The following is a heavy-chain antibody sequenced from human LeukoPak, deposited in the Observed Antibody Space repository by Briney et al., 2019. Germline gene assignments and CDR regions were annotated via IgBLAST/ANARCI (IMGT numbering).Heavy chain of an antibody. CDR3: AREVGAFGSYYFDY. CDR1: GFTVSSNY. Sequence: GGSLRLSCAASGFTVSSNYMSWVRQAPGKGLEWVSVIYSGGSTYYADSVKGRFTISRDNSKNTLYLQMNSLRAEDTAVYYCAREVGAFGSYYFDYWGQGPLVTVS. V-gene: IGHV3-66*02. D-gene: IGHD1-26*01. CDR2: IYSGGST. J-gene: IGHJ4*02.